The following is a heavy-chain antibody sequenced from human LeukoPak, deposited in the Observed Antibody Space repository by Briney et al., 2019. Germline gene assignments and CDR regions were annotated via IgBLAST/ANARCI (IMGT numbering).Heavy chain of an antibody. Sequence: SETLSLTCTVSGGSISSGSYYWSWIRQPAGKGLEWIGYIYYSGSTNYNPSLKSRVTISVDTSKNQFSLKLSSVTAADTAVYYCARLPGSSGSWYFDYWGQETLVTVSS. CDR3: ARLPGSSGSWYFDY. V-gene: IGHV4-61*10. CDR2: IYYSGST. CDR1: GGSISSGSYY. D-gene: IGHD6-19*01. J-gene: IGHJ4*02.